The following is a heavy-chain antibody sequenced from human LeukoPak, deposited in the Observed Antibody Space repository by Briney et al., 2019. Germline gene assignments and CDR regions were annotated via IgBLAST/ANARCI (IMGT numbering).Heavy chain of an antibody. J-gene: IGHJ3*02. Sequence: PGGSLRLSCAASGFTFSSYAMHWVRQAPGKGLEWVAVISYDGSNKYYADSVKGRFTISRDNSKNTLYLQMNSLRAEDTAVYYCAREMEWPHAMGAFDIWGQGTMVTVSS. CDR1: GFTFSSYA. CDR3: AREMEWPHAMGAFDI. D-gene: IGHD3-3*01. V-gene: IGHV3-30-3*01. CDR2: ISYDGSNK.